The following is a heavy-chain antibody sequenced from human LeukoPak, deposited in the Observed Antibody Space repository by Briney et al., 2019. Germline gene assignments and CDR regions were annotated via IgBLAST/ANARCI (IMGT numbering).Heavy chain of an antibody. D-gene: IGHD4-17*01. J-gene: IGHJ4*02. V-gene: IGHV1-69*06. CDR2: IIPIFGTA. CDR3: ARDGTNHYGDYYFDY. CDR1: GGTFSSYA. Sequence: SVKVSCKASGGTFSSYAISWVRQAPGQGLEWMGGIIPIFGTANYAQKFQGRVTITADKSTSTAYMELSSLRSEDTAVYYCARDGTNHYGDYYFDYWGQGTLVTVSS.